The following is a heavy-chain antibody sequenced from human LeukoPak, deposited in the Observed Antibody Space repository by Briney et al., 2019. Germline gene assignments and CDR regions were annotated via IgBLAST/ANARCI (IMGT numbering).Heavy chain of an antibody. CDR3: AKDPYYYDSSGYYQYYFDY. D-gene: IGHD3-22*01. J-gene: IGHJ4*02. V-gene: IGHV3-23*01. CDR2: ISGSGGST. CDR1: GFTFSSYA. Sequence: GGSLTLSCAASGFTFSSYAMSWVRQAPGKGLEWVSAISGSGGSTYYADSVKGRFTISRDNSKNTLYLQMNSLRAEDTAVYYCAKDPYYYDSSGYYQYYFDYWGQGTLVTVSS.